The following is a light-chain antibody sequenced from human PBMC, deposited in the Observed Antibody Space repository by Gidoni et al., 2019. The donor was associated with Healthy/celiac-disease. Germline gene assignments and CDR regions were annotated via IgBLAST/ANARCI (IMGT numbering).Light chain of an antibody. CDR1: QSVSSY. CDR2: DSS. Sequence: EIVLTQSPATLSLSPGERATLSCRASQSVSSYLAWYQQKPGQAPRLLIYDSSNRATGIPARFSCSGSGTDFTLTISSLEPEDFAVYYCQQRSNWPPRTFGGGTKVEIK. CDR3: QQRSNWPPRT. V-gene: IGKV3-11*01. J-gene: IGKJ4*01.